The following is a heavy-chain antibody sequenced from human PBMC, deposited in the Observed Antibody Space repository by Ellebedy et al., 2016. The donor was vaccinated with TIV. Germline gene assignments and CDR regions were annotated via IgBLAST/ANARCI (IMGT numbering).Heavy chain of an antibody. CDR2: ISGSGGST. Sequence: PGGSLRLSCAASGFTFTAYAMSWVRQAPGKGLEWVSTISGSGGSTYYADSVKGRFTISRDNARNSLFLRMNSLRAEDTAIYYCAKDRISGDGYWVFDQWGQGALVTVSS. CDR3: AKDRISGDGYWVFDQ. V-gene: IGHV3-23*01. CDR1: GFTFTAYA. J-gene: IGHJ4*02. D-gene: IGHD5-18*01.